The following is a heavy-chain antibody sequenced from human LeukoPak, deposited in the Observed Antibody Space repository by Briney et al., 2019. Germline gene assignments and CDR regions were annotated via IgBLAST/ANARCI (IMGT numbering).Heavy chain of an antibody. CDR2: IYFSGST. V-gene: IGHV4-59*08. D-gene: IGHD6-19*01. Sequence: SETLSLTCTVSGGSISGYYWTWIRQPRGKGLEWVGFIYFSGSTSYNPSLKSRVTISVDMSKNQFSLKLNSVTAADTAVYYCARSISGTYGNFDYWGQGTLVTVSS. CDR3: ARSISGTYGNFDY. J-gene: IGHJ4*02. CDR1: GGSISGYY.